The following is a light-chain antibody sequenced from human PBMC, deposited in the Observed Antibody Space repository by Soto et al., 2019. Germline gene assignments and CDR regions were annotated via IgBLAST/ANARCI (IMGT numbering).Light chain of an antibody. CDR1: NSNIGTNF. CDR2: SNN. J-gene: IGLJ3*02. CDR3: AAWDDTVTGPGGV. Sequence: QSVLTQPPSFSGAPGQRITLSCSGSNSNIGTNFVYWYQQLPGTAPKLLIYSNNQRPSGVPDRFFASKSGTSASLAISGLRPEDEAHYYCAAWDDTVTGPGGVFGGGTKVTVL. V-gene: IGLV1-47*02.